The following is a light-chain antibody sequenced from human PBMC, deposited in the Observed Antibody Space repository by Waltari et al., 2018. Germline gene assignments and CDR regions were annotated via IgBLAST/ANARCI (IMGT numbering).Light chain of an antibody. CDR2: AAS. J-gene: IGKJ1*01. CDR1: QSIGTY. Sequence: DIQMTQSPSSLSASVGDRVTITCRASQSIGTYLNWYQHKPGRAPELLIYAASTLQGGVPSRFSGRGSETHFTLAISSLQREDFATYYCQQSYTTPRTFGQGTKVEIK. V-gene: IGKV1-39*01. CDR3: QQSYTTPRT.